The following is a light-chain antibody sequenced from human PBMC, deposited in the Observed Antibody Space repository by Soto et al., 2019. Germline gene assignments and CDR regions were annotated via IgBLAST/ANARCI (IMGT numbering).Light chain of an antibody. CDR1: SSAIGRYNS. CDR2: EVN. J-gene: IGLJ1*01. Sequence: QSGLTQPPSASGSPGQSVTISCTGTSSAIGRYNSVSWYQQHPGKAPKLLLYEVNKRPSGASDRFSGTKSGNKASLTVSGLQPEDEAAYYCSSNAPEGNYVFGAGTKVTVL. CDR3: SSNAPEGNYV. V-gene: IGLV2-8*01.